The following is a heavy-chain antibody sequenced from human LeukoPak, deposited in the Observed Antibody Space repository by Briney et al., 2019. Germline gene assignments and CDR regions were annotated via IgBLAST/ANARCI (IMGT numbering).Heavy chain of an antibody. V-gene: IGHV3-23*01. CDR1: GFTFSSYS. Sequence: GGSLRLSCAASGFTFSSYSMSWVRQAPGKGLEWVSFISGIGGSTYYADSVKGRFTISRDNSKNTLYLQMNSLRAEETAVYYCAKDLYYYDSSGYYYEGYYFDYWGQGTLVTVSS. CDR2: ISGIGGST. J-gene: IGHJ4*02. CDR3: AKDLYYYDSSGYYYEGYYFDY. D-gene: IGHD3-22*01.